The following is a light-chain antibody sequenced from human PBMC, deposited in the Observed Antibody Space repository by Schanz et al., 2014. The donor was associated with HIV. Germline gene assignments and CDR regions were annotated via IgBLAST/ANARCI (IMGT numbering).Light chain of an antibody. J-gene: IGKJ4*01. CDR2: GAS. CDR1: QTVSSNN. Sequence: EVVLTQSPGTLSLSPRGSTTVSCRASQTVSSNNLAWYQQKPGQAPRLLLYGASRRATGIPDRFSGSGSGTDFTLTISRLEPEDFAVYYCQQYHSSRGTFGGGTKVELK. V-gene: IGKV3-20*01. CDR3: QQYHSSRGT.